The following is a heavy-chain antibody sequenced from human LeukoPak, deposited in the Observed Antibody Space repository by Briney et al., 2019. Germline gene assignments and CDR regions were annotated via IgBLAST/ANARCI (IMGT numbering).Heavy chain of an antibody. CDR1: GGTFSSYA. J-gene: IGHJ4*02. CDR2: IIPIFGTA. Sequence: EASVKVSCKASGGTFSSYAISWVRQAPGQGLEWMGGIIPIFGTANYAQKFQGRVTITTDESTSTAYMELSSLRSEDTAVYYCARGRSSGWYYFDYWGQGTLVTVSS. V-gene: IGHV1-69*05. CDR3: ARGRSSGWYYFDY. D-gene: IGHD6-19*01.